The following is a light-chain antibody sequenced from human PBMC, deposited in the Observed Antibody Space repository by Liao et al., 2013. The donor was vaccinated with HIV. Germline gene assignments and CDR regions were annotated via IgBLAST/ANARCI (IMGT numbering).Light chain of an antibody. Sequence: SYELTQPPSVSVSPGQTASITCSGDKLGDKFASWYQQSPGQSPVLVVYRDDKRPSGIPERFSGSNSGNTATLTISGTQAMDEADYYCQAWDSNSWVFGGGTELTVL. CDR3: QAWDSNSWV. J-gene: IGLJ3*02. V-gene: IGLV3-1*01. CDR2: RDD. CDR1: KLGDKF.